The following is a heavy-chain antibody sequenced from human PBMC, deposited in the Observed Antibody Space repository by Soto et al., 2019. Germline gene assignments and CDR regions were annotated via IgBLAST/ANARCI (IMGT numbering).Heavy chain of an antibody. CDR2: ASARNTNT. Sequence: EVQLLESGGGLVQPGGSLRLSCAASGFTFSSHVMSWVRQAPGKGLEWVSAASARNTNTYYADSVRGRFTTSRDKSKSTVYLRLDSLRVEDTAVYHCARDVTSHGPRGYSSAWYGWFDPWGQGTLVVVSS. D-gene: IGHD6-19*01. CDR3: ARDVTSHGPRGYSSAWYGWFDP. J-gene: IGHJ5*02. CDR1: GFTFSSHV. V-gene: IGHV3-23*01.